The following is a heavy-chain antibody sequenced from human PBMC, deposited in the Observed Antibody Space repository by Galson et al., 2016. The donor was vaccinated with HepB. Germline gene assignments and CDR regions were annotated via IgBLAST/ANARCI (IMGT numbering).Heavy chain of an antibody. CDR1: GLTFSNAW. Sequence: SLRLSCAASGLTFSNAWMSWVRQAPGKGLEWVGRIRSKTEGGTTEYAAPVRGRFTISRDDSRNTLYLQMNSLTTEDTAVYYCTKGTPGDVWGQGTSVTVSS. CDR2: IRSKTEGGTT. CDR3: TKGTPGDV. D-gene: IGHD1-1*01. V-gene: IGHV3-15*01. J-gene: IGHJ6*02.